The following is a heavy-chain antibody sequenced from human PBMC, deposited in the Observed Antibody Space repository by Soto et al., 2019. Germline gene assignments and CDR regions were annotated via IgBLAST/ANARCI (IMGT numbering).Heavy chain of an antibody. Sequence: QVHLQQSGPGLVNPSETLSLTCTVSGGSMSSYYWTWIRQPAGRGLEWIGRVYSRGGTHYNPSLKSRVTISLDTSKNQFSLRLLSVTDADTAVYYCARGQRFSDWFDPWGQGTLVTFSS. CDR3: ARGQRFSDWFDP. CDR1: GGSMSSYY. D-gene: IGHD3-3*01. CDR2: VYSRGGT. J-gene: IGHJ5*02. V-gene: IGHV4-4*07.